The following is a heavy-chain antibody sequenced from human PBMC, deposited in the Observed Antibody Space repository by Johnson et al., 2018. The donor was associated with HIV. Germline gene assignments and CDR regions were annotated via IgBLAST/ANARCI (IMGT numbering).Heavy chain of an antibody. Sequence: QVQLVESGGGVVQPGRSLRLSCAASGFTFSSYAMHWVRQAPGKGMEWVAVISYDGSNKYYADSVKGRFTISRDNSKNTLYLQMTSLRAEDTAVYYCAREDLYGAGPDAFDIWGQGTMVTVSS. CDR2: ISYDGSNK. CDR1: GFTFSSYA. J-gene: IGHJ3*02. CDR3: AREDLYGAGPDAFDI. D-gene: IGHD4-17*01. V-gene: IGHV3-30-3*01.